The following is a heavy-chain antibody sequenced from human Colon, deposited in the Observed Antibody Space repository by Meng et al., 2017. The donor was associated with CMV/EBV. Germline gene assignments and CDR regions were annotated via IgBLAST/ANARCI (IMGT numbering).Heavy chain of an antibody. D-gene: IGHD3-22*01. CDR2: ISSDSTYI. V-gene: IGHV3-21*01. Sequence: ASGFTFSSSTMNWVRRAPGKGLEWVASISSDSTYIYYAGSLKGRFTISRDNAQNSLFLQMDSLRAEDTAIYYCARDYSIGTPYYFEYWGQGTLVTVSS. CDR3: ARDYSIGTPYYFEY. CDR1: GFTFSSST. J-gene: IGHJ4*02.